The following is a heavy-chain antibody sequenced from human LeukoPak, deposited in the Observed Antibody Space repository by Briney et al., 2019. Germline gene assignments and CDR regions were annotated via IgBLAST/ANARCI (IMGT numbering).Heavy chain of an antibody. CDR3: ARQVATKGEWAFDV. J-gene: IGHJ3*01. V-gene: IGHV4-34*01. CDR1: GGSFSGYY. D-gene: IGHD5-12*01. CDR2: IRHDGHT. Sequence: PSETLSLTCAVYGGSFSGYYWSWIRQPPGKGLEWIASIRHDGHTYYNPSLKSQVSISVDMSRNQFSLKLNSLTAADTAVYYCARQVATKGEWAFDVWGQGTMVTVSS.